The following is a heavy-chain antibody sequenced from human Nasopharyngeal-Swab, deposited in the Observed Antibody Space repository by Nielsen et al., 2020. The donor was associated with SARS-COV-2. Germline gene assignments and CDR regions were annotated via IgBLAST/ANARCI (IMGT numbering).Heavy chain of an antibody. V-gene: IGHV4-34*01. Sequence: WIRQPPGKGLEWIGEINHNGRTNYNPSLKSRVSISLDPSKNQFSLKLSSVTAADTAVYYCARQVAAAIMPENWFDPWGQGTLVTVSS. CDR3: ARQVAAAIMPENWFDP. CDR2: INHNGRT. D-gene: IGHD6-13*01. J-gene: IGHJ5*02.